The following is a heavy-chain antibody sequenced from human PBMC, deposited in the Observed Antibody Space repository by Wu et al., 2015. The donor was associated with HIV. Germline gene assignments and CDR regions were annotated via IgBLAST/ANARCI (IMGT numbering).Heavy chain of an antibody. V-gene: IGHV1-69*05. D-gene: IGHD1-26*01. CDR2: ISPISETP. CDR3: AGRRPEWHHFDR. CDR1: GGTFTSYA. J-gene: IGHJ4*02. Sequence: QVHLVQSGAEVKKSGSSVKVSCQASGGTFTSYAFSWVRQAPGQGFEWMGGISPISETPDYAQKFQGRVTIATDKSTSTVYMEFSSLRSEDTAMYYCAGRRPEWHHFDRWGQGTLVTVSS.